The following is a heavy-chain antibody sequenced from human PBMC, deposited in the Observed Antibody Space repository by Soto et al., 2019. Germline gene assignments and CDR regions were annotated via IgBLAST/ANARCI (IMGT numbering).Heavy chain of an antibody. Sequence: QVQLVQSGAEVKKPGSSVKVSCKASGGTFSSYAISWVRQAPGQGLEWMGGISPIFGTANYAQKFQGRVTITADESTSTAYMELSSLRSEDTAVYYCASLYYDSSGYYSDYFDYWGQGTLVTVSS. V-gene: IGHV1-69*01. D-gene: IGHD3-22*01. CDR3: ASLYYDSSGYYSDYFDY. CDR1: GGTFSSYA. CDR2: ISPIFGTA. J-gene: IGHJ4*02.